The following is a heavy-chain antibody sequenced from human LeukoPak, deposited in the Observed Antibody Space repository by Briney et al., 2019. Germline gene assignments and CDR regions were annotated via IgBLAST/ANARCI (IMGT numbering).Heavy chain of an antibody. Sequence: PSVKVSCKASGYTFTGYYMHWVRQAPGQGLEWMGWINPNSGGTNYAQKFQGRVTMTRDTSISTAYMELSRLRSDDTAVYYCARDGYRSVLMVYAMHYYYMDVWGKGTTVTVSS. CDR1: GYTFTGYY. CDR3: ARDGYRSVLMVYAMHYYYMDV. D-gene: IGHD2-8*01. J-gene: IGHJ6*03. V-gene: IGHV1-2*02. CDR2: INPNSGGT.